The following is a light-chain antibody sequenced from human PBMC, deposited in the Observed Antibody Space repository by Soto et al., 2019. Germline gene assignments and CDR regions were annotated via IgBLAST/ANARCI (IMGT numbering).Light chain of an antibody. CDR3: QQRSSWPLT. CDR2: DAS. Sequence: EIVLTQSPATLSLSPGERATLSCRASQSVSTYLAWYQQKPGQAPRLLIHDASNRATGIPARFSGSGSATDFTLTISSLEPEDFAVYYCQQRSSWPLTFGGGTKVEIK. CDR1: QSVSTY. J-gene: IGKJ4*01. V-gene: IGKV3-11*01.